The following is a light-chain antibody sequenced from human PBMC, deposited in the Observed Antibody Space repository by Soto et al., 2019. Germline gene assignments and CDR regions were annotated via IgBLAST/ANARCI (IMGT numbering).Light chain of an antibody. CDR2: GVS. CDR3: QQYANSPIT. J-gene: IGKJ5*01. Sequence: EIVLTQSPGTLSLSPGESATLSCRASQSVSSNFLAWYQQKPGQAPRLLIYGVSSMASGIPDRFFGSGSGTDFTLTINRLEPEDFAVYYCQQYANSPITFGQGTRLEIK. V-gene: IGKV3-20*01. CDR1: QSVSSNF.